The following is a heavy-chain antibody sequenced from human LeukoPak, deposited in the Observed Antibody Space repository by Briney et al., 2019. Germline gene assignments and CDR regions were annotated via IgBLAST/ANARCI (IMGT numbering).Heavy chain of an antibody. CDR2: MNPNSGNT. Sequence: ASVKVSCKASGYTFTSYDINWVRQATGQGLEWMGWMNPNSGNTGYAQKFQGRVTMTRNTSISTAYMELSSLRSGDTAVYYCARKIAAAGTGFDHWGQGTLVTVSS. D-gene: IGHD6-13*01. J-gene: IGHJ4*02. V-gene: IGHV1-8*01. CDR3: ARKIAAAGTGFDH. CDR1: GYTFTSYD.